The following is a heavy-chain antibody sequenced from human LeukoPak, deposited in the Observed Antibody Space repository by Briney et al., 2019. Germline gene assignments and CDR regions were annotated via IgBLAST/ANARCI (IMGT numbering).Heavy chain of an antibody. J-gene: IGHJ4*02. CDR2: IYYSGST. D-gene: IGHD3-10*01. CDR3: ATVLPYYGSGTFDY. CDR1: GGSISSYY. Sequence: PSETLSLTCTVSGGSISSYYWSWIRQPPGKGLEWIGYIYYSGSTNYNPSLKSRVTISVDTSKNQFSLKLSSVTAADTAVYYCATVLPYYGSGTFDYWGQGTLVTVSS. V-gene: IGHV4-59*01.